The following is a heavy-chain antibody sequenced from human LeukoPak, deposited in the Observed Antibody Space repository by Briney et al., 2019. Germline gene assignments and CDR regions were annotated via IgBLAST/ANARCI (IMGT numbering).Heavy chain of an antibody. D-gene: IGHD2-2*01. CDR3: AIGEGGYCSSTSCYGTEYFQH. J-gene: IGHJ1*01. Sequence: GGSLRLSCAASGFTFSSYAMSWVRQAPGKGLEWVSAISGSGGSTYYADSVKGRFTISRDNSKNTLSLQMNSLRAEDMAVYYCAIGEGGYCSSTSCYGTEYFQHWGQGTLVTVSS. CDR2: ISGSGGST. CDR1: GFTFSSYA. V-gene: IGHV3-23*01.